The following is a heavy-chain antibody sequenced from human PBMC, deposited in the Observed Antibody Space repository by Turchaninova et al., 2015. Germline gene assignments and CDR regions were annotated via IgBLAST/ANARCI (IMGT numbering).Heavy chain of an antibody. D-gene: IGHD2-15*01. V-gene: IGHV4-59*08. CDR1: VGSIRSYY. Sequence: QVQLQESGPGLVKPSATLSLTCPVSVGSIRSYYWSWIRQPPGKVLEWIGYIYYSGSTNYNPSLKSRVTISVDTSKNQFSLKLSSVTAADTAVYYCARHEGYKYCSGGSCHFSAFDIWGQGTMVTVSS. CDR3: ARHEGYKYCSGGSCHFSAFDI. CDR2: IYYSGST. J-gene: IGHJ3*02.